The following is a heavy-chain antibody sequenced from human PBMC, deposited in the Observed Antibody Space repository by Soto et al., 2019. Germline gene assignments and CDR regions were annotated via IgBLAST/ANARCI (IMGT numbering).Heavy chain of an antibody. CDR3: GREGGLRFGGKYKD. CDR1: GGTFSSYA. CDR2: IIPIFGTA. V-gene: IGHV1-69*12. Sequence: QVQLVQSGAEVKKPGSSVKVSCKASGGTFSSYAISWVRQAPGQGLEWMGGIIPIFGTANYAQKVQGRVTITADESTSTAYMELSRLRSEDTAVYYCGREGGLRFGGKYKDWGQGTLVTVSS. D-gene: IGHD3-3*01. J-gene: IGHJ4*02.